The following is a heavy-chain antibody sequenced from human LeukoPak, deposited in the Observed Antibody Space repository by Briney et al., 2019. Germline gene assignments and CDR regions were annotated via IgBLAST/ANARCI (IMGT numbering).Heavy chain of an antibody. J-gene: IGHJ5*02. Sequence: ASVKVSCKASGYTFTSYGISWVRPAPGQGLEWMGWISAYNGNTNYAQKLQGRVTMTTDTSTSTAYMELRSLRSDDTAVYYCARSLPARSGLNWFDPWGQGTLVTVSS. CDR3: ARSLPARSGLNWFDP. V-gene: IGHV1-18*01. CDR1: GYTFTSYG. D-gene: IGHD3-10*01. CDR2: ISAYNGNT.